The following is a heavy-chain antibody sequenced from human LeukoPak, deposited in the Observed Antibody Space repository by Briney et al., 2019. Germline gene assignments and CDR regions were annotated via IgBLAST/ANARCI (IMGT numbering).Heavy chain of an antibody. CDR2: IYHSGST. D-gene: IGHD1-26*01. Sequence: SETLSPTCTVSGYSISSGYYWGWIRQPPGKGLEWIGSIYHSGSTYYNPSLKSRVTISVDTSKNQFSLKLSSVTAADTAVYYCARAYSGSPYYYYYYMDVWGKGTTVTISS. CDR1: GYSISSGYY. J-gene: IGHJ6*03. V-gene: IGHV4-38-2*02. CDR3: ARAYSGSPYYYYYYMDV.